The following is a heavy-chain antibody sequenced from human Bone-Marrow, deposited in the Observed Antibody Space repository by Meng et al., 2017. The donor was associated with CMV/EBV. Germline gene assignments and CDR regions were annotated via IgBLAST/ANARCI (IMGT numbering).Heavy chain of an antibody. CDR1: GFTFSSYA. V-gene: IGHV3-23*01. D-gene: IGHD3-10*01. CDR3: ARGLNHKDNVLLWFGDP. J-gene: IGHJ5*02. Sequence: GESLKISCAASGFTFSSYAMNWVRQAPGKGLEWVSAISGSGDSTYYADSVKGRFTISRDNSKNTLYLQMNSLRAEDTAVYYCARGLNHKDNVLLWFGDPWGQGTLVTVSS. CDR2: ISGSGDST.